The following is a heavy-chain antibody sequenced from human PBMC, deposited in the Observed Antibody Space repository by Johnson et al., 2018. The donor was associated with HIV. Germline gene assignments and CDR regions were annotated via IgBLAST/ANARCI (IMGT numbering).Heavy chain of an antibody. CDR2: INWNGGST. D-gene: IGHD3-22*01. Sequence: VLLVESGGGVVQPGGSLRLSCAASGFTFDDYGMSWVRQAPGKGLEWVSGINWNGGSTGYADSVKGRFPISRDNAKNSMYLQMNSLRAEDTALYYCARALVVITDGHAFDIWGQGTMVTVSS. CDR1: GFTFDDYG. V-gene: IGHV3-20*04. J-gene: IGHJ3*02. CDR3: ARALVVITDGHAFDI.